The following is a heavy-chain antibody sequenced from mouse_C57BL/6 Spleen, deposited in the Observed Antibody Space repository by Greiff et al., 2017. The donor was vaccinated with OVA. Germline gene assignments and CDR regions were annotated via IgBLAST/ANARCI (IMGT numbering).Heavy chain of an antibody. Sequence: QVQLKQPGAELVRPGSSVKLSCKASGYTFTSYWMDWVKQRPGQGLEWIGNIYPSDSETHYNQKFKDKATVTVDKSSSTAYMQLSSLTSEDSAVYYCAREGAQDYFDYWGQGTTLTVSS. CDR1: GYTFTSYW. CDR2: IYPSDSET. J-gene: IGHJ2*01. CDR3: AREGAQDYFDY. V-gene: IGHV1-61*01.